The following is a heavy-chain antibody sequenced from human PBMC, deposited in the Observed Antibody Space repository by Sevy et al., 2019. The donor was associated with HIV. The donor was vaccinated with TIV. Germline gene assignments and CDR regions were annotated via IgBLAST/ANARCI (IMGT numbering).Heavy chain of an antibody. D-gene: IGHD6-13*01. V-gene: IGHV3-30*02. CDR3: AKDLAGPGRRYFDY. CDR2: IRYDGSDK. J-gene: IGHJ4*02. CDR1: GFTFSNYG. Sequence: GGSLRLSCAASGFTFSNYGMHWVRQVPGKGLEWVTFIRYDGSDKYYADSVKGRFTISRDDSKNTLYLQMDSLRPEDRAIYYCAKDLAGPGRRYFDYWGQGTLVTVSS.